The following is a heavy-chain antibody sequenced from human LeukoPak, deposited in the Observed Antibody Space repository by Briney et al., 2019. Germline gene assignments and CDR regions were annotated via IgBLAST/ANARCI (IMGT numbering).Heavy chain of an antibody. CDR2: INPNSGGT. CDR3: ARDERYDSSGYPFDY. CDR1: GYTFTGYY. D-gene: IGHD3-22*01. V-gene: IGHV1-2*02. Sequence: ASVKVSCKASGYTFTGYYIHWVRQAPGQGLEWMGWINPNSGGTNYAQKFQGRVTMTRDTSISTAYMELSRLRSDDTAVYYCARDERYDSSGYPFDYWGQGTLVTVSS. J-gene: IGHJ4*02.